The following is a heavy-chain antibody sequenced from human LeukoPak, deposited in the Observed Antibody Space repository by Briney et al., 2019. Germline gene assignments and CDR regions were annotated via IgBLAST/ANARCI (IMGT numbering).Heavy chain of an antibody. D-gene: IGHD3-16*01. CDR2: ISYDGSNK. V-gene: IGHV3-30*18. CDR1: GFTFSSYG. J-gene: IGHJ4*02. Sequence: GRSLRLSCAASGFTFSSYGMHWVRRAPGKGLEWVAVISYDGSNKYYADSVKGRFTISRDNSKNTLYLQMNSLRAEDTAVYYCAKDAKLLYSYFDYWGQGTLVTVSS. CDR3: AKDAKLLYSYFDY.